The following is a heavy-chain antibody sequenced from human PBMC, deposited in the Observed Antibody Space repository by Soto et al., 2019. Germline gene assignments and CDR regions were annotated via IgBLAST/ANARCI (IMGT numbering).Heavy chain of an antibody. V-gene: IGHV4-61*01. CDR2: IYYSGST. J-gene: IGHJ4*02. CDR1: GGSISSGSYY. Sequence: SETLSLTCSVSGGSISSGSYYWSWIRQPPGKGLEWIGYIYYSGSTNYNPSLKSRVTISVDTSKNQFSLKLSSVTAADTAVYYCARGTALFLSGVDYWGQGTLVTVSS. D-gene: IGHD3-3*01. CDR3: ARGTALFLSGVDY.